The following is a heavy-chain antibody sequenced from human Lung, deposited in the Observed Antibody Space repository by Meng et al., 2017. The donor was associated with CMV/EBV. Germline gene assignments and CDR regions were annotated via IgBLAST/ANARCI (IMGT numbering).Heavy chain of an antibody. CDR3: ARGYCSGGSCPVFDP. J-gene: IGHJ5*02. Sequence: AEGKKPGASVKVSCKASGYTFTSYDINWVRQATGQGLEWMGWMNPNSGNTGYAQKFQGRVTMTRNTSISTAYMELSRLRSVDTAVYYCARGYCSGGSCPVFDPWGQGTLVTVSS. V-gene: IGHV1-8*01. CDR2: MNPNSGNT. D-gene: IGHD2-15*01. CDR1: GYTFTSYD.